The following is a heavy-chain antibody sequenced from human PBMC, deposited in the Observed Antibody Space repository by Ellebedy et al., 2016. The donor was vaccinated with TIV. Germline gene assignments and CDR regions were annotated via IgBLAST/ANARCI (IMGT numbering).Heavy chain of an antibody. D-gene: IGHD5-18*01. CDR1: EFTFSSYW. V-gene: IGHV3-74*01. CDR3: ATGPYSYGWGY. Sequence: GESLKISCAASEFTFSSYWIHWVRQTPGKGRVWVSRISPDGRGTSYADSVKGRFTISRDNAKNTMYLQMNSLRAEDTAVYYCATGPYSYGWGYWGQGTLVTVSS. J-gene: IGHJ4*02. CDR2: ISPDGRGT.